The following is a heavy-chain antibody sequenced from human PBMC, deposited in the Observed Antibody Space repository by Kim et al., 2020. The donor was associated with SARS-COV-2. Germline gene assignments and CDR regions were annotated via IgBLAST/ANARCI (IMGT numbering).Heavy chain of an antibody. CDR1: GYTLTELS. D-gene: IGHD6-19*01. Sequence: ASVKVSCKVSGYTLTELSMHWVRQAPGKGLEWMGGFDPEDGETIYAQKFQGRVTMTEDTSTDTAYMELSSLRSEDTAVYYCATAVAVAGTKGGYYYYYGMDVWGQGTTVTVSS. CDR2: FDPEDGET. CDR3: ATAVAVAGTKGGYYYYYGMDV. J-gene: IGHJ6*02. V-gene: IGHV1-24*01.